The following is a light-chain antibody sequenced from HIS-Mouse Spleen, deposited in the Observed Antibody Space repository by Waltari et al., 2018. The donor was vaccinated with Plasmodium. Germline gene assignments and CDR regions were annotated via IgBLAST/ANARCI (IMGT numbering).Light chain of an antibody. Sequence: QSALTQPPSVSGSPGQSVTISCTGTSSDVGSYNRVSWYQQPPGTAPKLMIYEASNRPSWAPDRFSGAKSGNTASLSISGLQAEDEADYYCSSYTSSSTLVFGGGTKLTVL. CDR1: SSDVGSYNR. V-gene: IGLV2-18*02. J-gene: IGLJ3*02. CDR2: EAS. CDR3: SSYTSSSTLV.